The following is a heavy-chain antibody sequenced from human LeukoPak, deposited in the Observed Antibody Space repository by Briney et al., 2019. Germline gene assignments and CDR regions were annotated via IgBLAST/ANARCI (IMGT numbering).Heavy chain of an antibody. Sequence: GGSLRLSCAASGFTFDDYAMHWVRQAPGKGLVWVSRINSGGSSTSYADSVKGRFTISRDNAKNTLYLQMNSLRAEDTAVYYCARDWFHAIDYWGQGTLVTVSS. CDR2: INSGGSST. CDR1: GFTFDDYA. CDR3: ARDWFHAIDY. V-gene: IGHV3-74*01. J-gene: IGHJ4*02. D-gene: IGHD2/OR15-2a*01.